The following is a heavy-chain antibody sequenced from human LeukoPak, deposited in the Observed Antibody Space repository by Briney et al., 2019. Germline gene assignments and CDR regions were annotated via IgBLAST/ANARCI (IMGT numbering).Heavy chain of an antibody. CDR2: IIPILGIA. D-gene: IGHD5-24*01. CDR1: GYTFTSYY. CDR3: ARDRPVETATIGYFDY. Sequence: SVKVSCKASGYTFTSYYMHWVRQAPGQGLEWMGRIIPILGIANYAQKFQGRVTITADKSTSTAYMELSSLRSEDTAVYYCARDRPVETATIGYFDYWGQGTLVTVSS. J-gene: IGHJ4*02. V-gene: IGHV1-69*04.